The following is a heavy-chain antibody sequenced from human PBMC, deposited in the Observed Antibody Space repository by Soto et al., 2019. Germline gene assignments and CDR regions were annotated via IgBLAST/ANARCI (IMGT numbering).Heavy chain of an antibody. Sequence: GGSLRLSCAASGFTFSSYGMHWVRQAPGKGLEWVAVISHDGSNKYYADSVKGRFNISRDNSKNTLYLQMNSLRAEDTAVYYCAKDIRVRGYYDSSGHRAYGMDVWGQGTTVTVSS. V-gene: IGHV3-30*18. CDR1: GFTFSSYG. CDR3: AKDIRVRGYYDSSGHRAYGMDV. CDR2: ISHDGSNK. J-gene: IGHJ6*02. D-gene: IGHD3-22*01.